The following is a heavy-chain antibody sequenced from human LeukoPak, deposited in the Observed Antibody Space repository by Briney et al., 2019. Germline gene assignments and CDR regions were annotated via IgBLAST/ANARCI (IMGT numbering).Heavy chain of an antibody. CDR1: GFTFDDYA. J-gene: IGHJ4*02. CDR3: AKDRLARGRHFDY. V-gene: IGHV3-9*01. Sequence: PGGSLRLSCAASGFTFDDYAMHWVRQAPGKGLEWVSGISWNSGSIGYADSVKGRFTISRDNAKNSLYLQMNSLRAEDTASYYCAKDRLARGRHFDYWGQGTLVTVSS. D-gene: IGHD3-10*01. CDR2: ISWNSGSI.